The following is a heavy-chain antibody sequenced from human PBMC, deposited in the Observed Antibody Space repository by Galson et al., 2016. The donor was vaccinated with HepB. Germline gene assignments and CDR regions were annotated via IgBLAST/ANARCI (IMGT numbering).Heavy chain of an antibody. CDR1: GFTFDDYG. V-gene: IGHV3-20*04. CDR2: INWNGGNT. J-gene: IGHJ3*02. D-gene: IGHD3-22*01. CDR3: AKSSGYYFVDSFGM. Sequence: SLRLSCAASGFTFDDYGMNWARQVPGKGLEWVSGINWNGGNTNYVDSVKGRFTISRDNAKNSLYLQMNSLRAGDTALYYCAKSSGYYFVDSFGMWGQGTMVTVSS.